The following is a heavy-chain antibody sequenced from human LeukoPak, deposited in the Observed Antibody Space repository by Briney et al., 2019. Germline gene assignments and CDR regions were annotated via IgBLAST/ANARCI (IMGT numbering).Heavy chain of an antibody. D-gene: IGHD3-16*01. Sequence: SETLSLTCTVSGGSISSYYWSWIRQPPGKGLEWIGYIYYSGSTNYNPSLKSRVTISVDTSKNQFSLKLSSVTAADTAVYYCARQEWGFGNYFDYWGQGTLVTVSS. CDR2: IYYSGST. CDR1: GGSISSYY. CDR3: ARQEWGFGNYFDY. J-gene: IGHJ4*02. V-gene: IGHV4-59*08.